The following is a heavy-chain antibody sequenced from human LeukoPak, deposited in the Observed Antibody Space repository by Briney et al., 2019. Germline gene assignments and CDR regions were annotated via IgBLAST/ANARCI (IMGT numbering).Heavy chain of an antibody. CDR2: ISSSSSYI. CDR1: GFTFSSYS. CDR3: ARSNGEEWSEDAFDI. Sequence: GGSLRLSCAASGFTFSSYSMNWVRQAPGKGLEWASSISSSSSYIYYADSVKGRFTISRDNAKNSLYLQMNSLRAEDTAVYYCARSNGEEWSEDAFDIWGQGTMVTVSS. D-gene: IGHD3-3*01. J-gene: IGHJ3*02. V-gene: IGHV3-21*01.